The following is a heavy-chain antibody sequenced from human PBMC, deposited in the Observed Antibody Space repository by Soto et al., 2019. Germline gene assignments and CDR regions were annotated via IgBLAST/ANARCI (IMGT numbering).Heavy chain of an antibody. CDR1: GFTVSTSR. J-gene: IGHJ4*02. Sequence: DVQVVESGGGLVLPGGSLRLSCAASGFTVSTSRMSWFRQAPGKGLEWVSVIYSGGNTYYADSVKGRFTISRDNSQNTLYIQMNSLSAEDTAVYYCARERRGDGNAEFWGQGTLVTDSS. D-gene: IGHD2-15*01. CDR2: IYSGGNT. CDR3: ARERRGDGNAEF. V-gene: IGHV3-66*01.